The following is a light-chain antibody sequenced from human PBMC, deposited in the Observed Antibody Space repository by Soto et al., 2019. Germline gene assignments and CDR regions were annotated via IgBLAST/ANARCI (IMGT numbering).Light chain of an antibody. CDR1: SSDVGAYHY. V-gene: IGLV2-11*01. CDR3: CSYAGAYTAV. CDR2: DIS. J-gene: IGLJ3*02. Sequence: QSALTQPRSVSGSPGQSVTISCTGTSSDVGAYHYVSWHQQQPGKAPKLLIYDISVRLPGVPDRFSGSKSGNTASLTISGLQVEDEADYCCCSYAGAYTAVFGGGTQLTVL.